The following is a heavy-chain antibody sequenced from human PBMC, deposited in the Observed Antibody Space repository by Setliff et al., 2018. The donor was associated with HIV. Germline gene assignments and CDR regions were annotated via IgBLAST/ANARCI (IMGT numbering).Heavy chain of an antibody. D-gene: IGHD3-10*01. J-gene: IGHJ4*02. CDR1: GDSISGNYY. Sequence: TLSLTCTVSGDSISGNYYWAWIRQPPGKGLEWIATVFSGGSSKYNPSLWSRVTISVDTSKNQFYLKMGSVTAADTAFYYCARYGPASVIWFGYLDYWGPGMSVTVSS. CDR3: ARYGPASVIWFGYLDY. CDR2: VFSGGSS. V-gene: IGHV4-39*01.